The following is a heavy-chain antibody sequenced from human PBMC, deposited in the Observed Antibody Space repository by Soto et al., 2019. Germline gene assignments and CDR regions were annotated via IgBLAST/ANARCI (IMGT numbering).Heavy chain of an antibody. CDR1: GGSISSGGYS. CDR3: ARVPDV. CDR2: IYHSGST. J-gene: IGHJ6*02. V-gene: IGHV4-30-2*01. Sequence: SETLSLTCAVSGGSISSGGYSWSWMRQPPGKGLEWIGYIYHSGSTYYNPSLKTRVTISVDRSKNQFSLKLSSVTAADTAVYYCARVPDVWGQGTTVTVSS.